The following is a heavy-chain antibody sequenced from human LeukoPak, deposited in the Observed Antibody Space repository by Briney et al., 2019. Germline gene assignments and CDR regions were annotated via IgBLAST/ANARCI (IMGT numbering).Heavy chain of an antibody. J-gene: IGHJ5*02. D-gene: IGHD3-9*01. CDR2: INHSGST. CDR1: GGSLSGYY. V-gene: IGHV4-34*01. Sequence: PSETLSLTCAVYGGSLSGYYWSWIRQPPGKGLEWIGEINHSGSTNYNPSLKSRVTISVDTSKNQFSLKLSSVTAADTAVYYCARGGYYDILTGYYGRVRWFDPWGQGTLVTVPS. CDR3: ARGGYYDILTGYYGRVRWFDP.